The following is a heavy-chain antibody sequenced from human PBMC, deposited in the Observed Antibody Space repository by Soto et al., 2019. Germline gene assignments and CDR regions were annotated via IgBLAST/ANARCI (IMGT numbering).Heavy chain of an antibody. V-gene: IGHV4-59*01. CDR1: GSSIKNYY. Sequence: SETLSLTCTVSGSSIKNYYWSWIRQSPGKRLEWIAHIYSSGSAHFSPSLQSRVTISLXXXXXXLXLXLXSXTAAXTAVYYRARNPTGPVDFDVWGPGTLVTVSS. CDR2: IYSSGSA. J-gene: IGHJ4*02. CDR3: ARNPTGPVDFDV.